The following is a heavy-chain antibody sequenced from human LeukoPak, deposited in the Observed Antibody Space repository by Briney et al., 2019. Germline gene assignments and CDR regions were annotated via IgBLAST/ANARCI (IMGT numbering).Heavy chain of an antibody. V-gene: IGHV3-48*02. CDR2: IGKSSENI. CDR3: ARDHRWNFDF. Sequence: GGSLRLSCAASGFTFSAYRMNWVRQAPGKRLEGVSYIGKSSENIAYADSVKGRCTISRDDAKTSLYLQMNSLRDEDTAVYYCARDHRWNFDFWGQGILVTVSS. D-gene: IGHD2-15*01. J-gene: IGHJ4*02. CDR1: GFTFSAYR.